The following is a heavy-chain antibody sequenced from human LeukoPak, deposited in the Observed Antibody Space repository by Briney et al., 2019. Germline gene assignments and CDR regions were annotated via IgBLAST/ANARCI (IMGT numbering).Heavy chain of an antibody. Sequence: PGGSLRLSCAASGFTFSDYYMSWIRQAPGKGLEWVSYISSSGSTIYYADSVKGRFTISRDNAKNSLYLQMNSLRAEDTAVYCCARAPLRFLEWLLPADAFDIWGQGTMVTVSS. V-gene: IGHV3-11*01. CDR2: ISSSGSTI. D-gene: IGHD3-3*01. J-gene: IGHJ3*02. CDR1: GFTFSDYY. CDR3: ARAPLRFLEWLLPADAFDI.